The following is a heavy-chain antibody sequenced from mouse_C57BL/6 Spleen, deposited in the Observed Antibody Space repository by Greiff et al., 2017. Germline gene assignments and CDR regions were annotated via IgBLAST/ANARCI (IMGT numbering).Heavy chain of an antibody. D-gene: IGHD2-1*01. Sequence: VKLEESGPGLVAPSQSLSITCTVSGFSLTSYAISWVSQPPGQGLEWLGVIWTGGGTNYNSALKSRLSISKDNSIRQVFLKMNSLQTDDTARYYCARNRDGKWCYAMDYWGQGTSVTVSS. CDR1: GFSLTSYA. CDR2: IWTGGGT. CDR3: ARNRDGKWCYAMDY. V-gene: IGHV2-9-1*01. J-gene: IGHJ4*01.